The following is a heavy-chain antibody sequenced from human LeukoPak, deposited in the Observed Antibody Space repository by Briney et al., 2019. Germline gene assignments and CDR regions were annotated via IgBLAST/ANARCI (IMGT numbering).Heavy chain of an antibody. CDR1: GGSISSSSYY. Sequence: SETLSLTCTVSGGSISSSSYYWGWIRQPPGKGLEWIGSIYYSGSTYYNPSLKSRVTISVDTSKNQFSLKLSSVTAADTAVYYCARDVFPRGNYYGMDVWGQGTTVTVSS. V-gene: IGHV4-39*02. CDR3: ARDVFPRGNYYGMDV. D-gene: IGHD3-16*01. J-gene: IGHJ6*02. CDR2: IYYSGST.